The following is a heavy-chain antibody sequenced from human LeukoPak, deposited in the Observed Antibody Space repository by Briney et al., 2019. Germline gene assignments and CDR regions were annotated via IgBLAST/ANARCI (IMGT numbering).Heavy chain of an antibody. V-gene: IGHV4-59*12. Sequence: SETLSLTCTVSGVSISSYYWSWIRQPPGKGLEWIGYIYHSGSTNYNPSLKSRVTISVDTSKNQFSLKLSSVTAADTAVYYCARGLVVPAASGSIYYYYGMDVWGQGTTVTVSS. D-gene: IGHD2-2*01. J-gene: IGHJ6*02. CDR1: GVSISSYY. CDR2: IYHSGST. CDR3: ARGLVVPAASGSIYYYYGMDV.